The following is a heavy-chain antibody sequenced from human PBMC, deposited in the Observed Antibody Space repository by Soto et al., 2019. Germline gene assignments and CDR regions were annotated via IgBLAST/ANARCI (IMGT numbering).Heavy chain of an antibody. V-gene: IGHV1-2*06. CDR3: ANLPPTPDWFDP. CDR2: INPNSGAT. D-gene: IGHD2-15*01. CDR1: GYTFTGYF. J-gene: IGHJ5*02. Sequence: GASLKVYCKASGYTFTGYFIHGLRHAPGQGLEWMGRINPNSGATNYARKFQDRVTMTRDTSINTAYMELSSLRSDDTAICYCANLPPTPDWFDPWGQGTLVTVYS.